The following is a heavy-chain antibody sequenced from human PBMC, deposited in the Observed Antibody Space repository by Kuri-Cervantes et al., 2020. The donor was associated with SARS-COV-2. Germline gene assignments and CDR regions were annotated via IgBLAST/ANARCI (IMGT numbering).Heavy chain of an antibody. D-gene: IGHD6-13*01. CDR2: INHSGST. J-gene: IGHJ4*02. CDR1: GGSFSGYY. CDR3: ARVGPSSSKNYFDY. Sequence: GSLGLSCAVYGGSFSGYYWSWIRQPPGKGLEWIGEINHSGSTNYNPSLKSRVTISVDTSKNQFSLKLSSVTAADTAVYYCARVGPSSSKNYFDYWGQGTLVTVSS. V-gene: IGHV4-34*01.